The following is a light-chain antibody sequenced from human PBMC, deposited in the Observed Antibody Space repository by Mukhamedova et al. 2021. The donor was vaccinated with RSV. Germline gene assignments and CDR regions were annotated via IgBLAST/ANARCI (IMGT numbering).Light chain of an antibody. CDR2: GAS. V-gene: IGKV3-20*01. Sequence: GEGATLSCRASQRISSSFLAWYQQKTGQAPRVLIYGASIRATGIPDRFSGRGSGTDFTLTISRLEPDDLAVSYRPKYGNPPRTFG. CDR1: QRISSSF. J-gene: IGKJ1*01. CDR3: PKYGNPPRT.